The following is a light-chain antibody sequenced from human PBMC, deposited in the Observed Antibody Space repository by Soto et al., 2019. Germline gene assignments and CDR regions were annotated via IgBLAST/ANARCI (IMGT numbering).Light chain of an antibody. J-gene: IGKJ5*01. CDR3: QQYGSSTT. CDR1: QSVSSSY. V-gene: IGKV3-20*01. Sequence: EVVLTQTPGTLSLSPEERASLSCRARQSVSSSYLAWYQQKPGQAPRLLFYGASSRATGIPDRFSGSGSGTDFTLTISILEPEDFAVYYCQQYGSSTTFGQGTRLEIX. CDR2: GAS.